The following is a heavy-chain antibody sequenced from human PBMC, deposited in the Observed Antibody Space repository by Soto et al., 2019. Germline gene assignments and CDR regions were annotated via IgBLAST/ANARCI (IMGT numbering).Heavy chain of an antibody. CDR1: GGSISSSSYY. CDR3: ARQIAAAGTIHYYGMDV. J-gene: IGHJ6*02. CDR2: IYYSGST. D-gene: IGHD6-13*01. Sequence: SETLSVTCTVSGGSISSSSYYWGWIRQPPGKGLEWIGSIYYSGSTYYNPSLKSRVTISVDTSKNQFSLKLSSVTAADTAVYYCARQIAAAGTIHYYGMDVWGQGTTVPVSS. V-gene: IGHV4-39*01.